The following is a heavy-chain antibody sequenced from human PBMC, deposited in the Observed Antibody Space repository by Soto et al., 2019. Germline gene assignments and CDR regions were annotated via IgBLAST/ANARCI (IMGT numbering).Heavy chain of an antibody. J-gene: IGHJ4*02. CDR3: ARGYSSSWYLYFDY. CDR1: GYTFTSYA. V-gene: IGHV1-3*01. Sequence: ASVKVSCKASGYTFTSYAMHWVRQAPGQRLEWMGWINAGNGNTKYSQKFQGRVTITRDTSASTAYMELSSLRSEDTAVYYCARGYSSSWYLYFDYWGQGTLVTVSS. CDR2: INAGNGNT. D-gene: IGHD6-13*01.